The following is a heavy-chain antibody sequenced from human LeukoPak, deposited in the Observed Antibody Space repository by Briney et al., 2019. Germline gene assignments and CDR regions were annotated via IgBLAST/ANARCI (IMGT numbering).Heavy chain of an antibody. D-gene: IGHD1-26*01. V-gene: IGHV1-18*01. J-gene: IGHJ5*02. CDR1: GYTFTSYD. CDR2: ISAYNGNT. Sequence: ASVKVSCKASGYTFTSYDIIWVRQAPGQGLEWMGWISAYNGNTKYAQKLQGRVTMTTDTSTSTAYMELRSLRSDDTAVYYCAKSGGSYNNWFDPWGQGTLVTVSS. CDR3: AKSGGSYNNWFDP.